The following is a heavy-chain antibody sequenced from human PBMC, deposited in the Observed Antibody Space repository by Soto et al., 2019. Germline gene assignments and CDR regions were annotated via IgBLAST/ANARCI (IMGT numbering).Heavy chain of an antibody. CDR1: GYTFTSYG. V-gene: IGHV1-18*01. Sequence: GASVKVSCKASGYTFTSYGISWVRQAPGQGLEWMGWISAYNGNTNYAQKLQGRVTMTTDTSTSTAYMELRSLRSDDTAVYYCARDFKPKSGYYYYGMDVWGQGTTVTVSS. CDR2: ISAYNGNT. D-gene: IGHD3-10*01. J-gene: IGHJ6*02. CDR3: ARDFKPKSGYYYYGMDV.